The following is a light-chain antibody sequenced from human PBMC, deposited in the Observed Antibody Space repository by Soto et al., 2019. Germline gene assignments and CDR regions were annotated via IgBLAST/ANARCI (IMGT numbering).Light chain of an antibody. J-gene: IGKJ1*01. V-gene: IGKV3-20*01. CDR3: QQYGSSPQT. CDR1: QSLSSSY. Sequence: EIVLTQSPGTLSLSPGERATLSCTASQSLSSSYLAWYQQKPGQAPRILSSGVSGRATGIPDRFSGGGSGADVALTISRLEPGYSAMYYCQQYGSSPQTFGQGTTVEIK. CDR2: GVS.